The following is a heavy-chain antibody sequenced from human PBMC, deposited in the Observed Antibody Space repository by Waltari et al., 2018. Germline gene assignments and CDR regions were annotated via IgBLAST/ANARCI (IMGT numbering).Heavy chain of an antibody. Sequence: VQLVQSGSAVKKTGASVKVSCQASGYTFTGDYLHWVRQAPGQGLEWMGRINPNSGGTNYAQKFQGRVTMTRDTSISTAYMELSRLRSDDTAVYYCARSKRLPPDYWGQGTLVTVSS. CDR2: INPNSGGT. CDR3: ARSKRLPPDY. J-gene: IGHJ4*02. CDR1: GYTFTGDY. V-gene: IGHV1-2*06. D-gene: IGHD4-17*01.